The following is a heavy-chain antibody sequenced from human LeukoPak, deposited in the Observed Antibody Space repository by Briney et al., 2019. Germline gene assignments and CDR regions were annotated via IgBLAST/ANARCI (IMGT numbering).Heavy chain of an antibody. CDR1: GYTLTELS. CDR3: ATPGYSLSRDSSGNFDY. J-gene: IGHJ4*02. Sequence: GASVKVSCKVSGYTLTELSMYWVRQAPGKGLEWMGGFDPEDGETIYAQKFQGRVTMTEDTSTDTAYMELSSLRSEDTAVYYCATPGYSLSRDSSGNFDYWGQGTLVTVSS. CDR2: FDPEDGET. D-gene: IGHD6-19*01. V-gene: IGHV1-24*01.